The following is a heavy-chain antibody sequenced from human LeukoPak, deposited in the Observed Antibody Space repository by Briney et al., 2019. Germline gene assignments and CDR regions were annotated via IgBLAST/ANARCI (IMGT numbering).Heavy chain of an antibody. V-gene: IGHV1-18*01. Sequence: ASVKVSCKASGYTFTSYGISWVRQAPGQGLEWMGWISAYNGNTNYAQKLQGRVTMTTDTSTSTAYMELRSLRSDDTAVYYCARDREGYSSGWYFRLYYYYYGMDVWGQGTTVTVSS. D-gene: IGHD6-19*01. CDR2: ISAYNGNT. J-gene: IGHJ6*02. CDR1: GYTFTSYG. CDR3: ARDREGYSSGWYFRLYYYYYGMDV.